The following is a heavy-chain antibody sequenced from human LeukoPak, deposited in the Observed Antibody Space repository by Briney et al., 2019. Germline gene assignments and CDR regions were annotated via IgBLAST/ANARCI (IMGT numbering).Heavy chain of an antibody. J-gene: IGHJ3*02. CDR1: GGSFSGYY. CDR2: INHSGST. CDR3: ARGPGDGYEYHDAFDI. D-gene: IGHD5-12*01. Sequence: SETLSLTCAVYGGSFSGYYWSWIRQPPGKGLEWIGEINHSGSTNYNPSLKSRVTISVDTSKNQFSLKLSSVTAADTAVYYCARGPGDGYEYHDAFDIWGQGTMVTVSS. V-gene: IGHV4-34*01.